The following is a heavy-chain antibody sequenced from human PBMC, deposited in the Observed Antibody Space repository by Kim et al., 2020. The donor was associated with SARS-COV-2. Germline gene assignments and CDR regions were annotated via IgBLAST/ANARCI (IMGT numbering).Heavy chain of an antibody. CDR2: IYYSGST. D-gene: IGHD3-22*01. CDR1: GGSISSSSYY. J-gene: IGHJ2*01. V-gene: IGHV4-39*01. Sequence: SETLSLTCTASGGSISSSSYYWGWIRQPPGKGLEWIGSIYYSGSTYYNPSLKSRVTISEDTSKNQYSLMLSFVTAADTVAYYCASRVVAITGVEGCYFDL. CDR3: ASRVVAITGVEGCYFDL.